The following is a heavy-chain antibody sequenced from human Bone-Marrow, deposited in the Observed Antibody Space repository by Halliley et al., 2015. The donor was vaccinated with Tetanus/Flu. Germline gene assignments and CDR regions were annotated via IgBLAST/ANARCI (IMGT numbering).Heavy chain of an antibody. CDR2: ISYSGSA. D-gene: IGHD4-17*01. V-gene: IGHV4-31*03. J-gene: IGHJ5*02. Sequence: TLSLTCTVSGGSISSGNFYWSWIRQHPGKGLEWIGYISYSGSAYSKPSLESRVSIPLDTSKNQFSLKMNSVTAADTVVYYCARGPTVTARGNWFDPWGQGTLVIVSS. CDR1: GGSISSGNFY. CDR3: ARGPTVTARGNWFDP.